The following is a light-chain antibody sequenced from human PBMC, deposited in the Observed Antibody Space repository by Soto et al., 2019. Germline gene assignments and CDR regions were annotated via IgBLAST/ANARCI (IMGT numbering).Light chain of an antibody. J-gene: IGLJ3*02. V-gene: IGLV2-14*01. CDR3: ASHTTSRTWV. CDR1: NSDVGAYNH. CDR2: EVN. Sequence: QSALTQVASASGSPGQSITISCTGTNSDVGAYNHVSWYQQRPGKAPKVVIFEVNNRPSGVSNRFSGSKFGNTASLTISGLQAEDEADYYCASHTTSRTWVFGGGTKLTVL.